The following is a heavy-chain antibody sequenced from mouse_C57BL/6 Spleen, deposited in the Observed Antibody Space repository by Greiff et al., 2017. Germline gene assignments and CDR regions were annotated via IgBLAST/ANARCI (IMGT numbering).Heavy chain of an antibody. CDR1: GYTFTDYE. CDR3: TRGNYLFDY. Sequence: VKLQESGAELVRPGASVTLSCKASGYTFTDYEMHWVKQTPVHGLEWIGAIDPETGGTAYNQKFKGKAILTADKSSSTAYMELRSLTSEDSAVYYCTRGNYLFDYWGQGTTLTVSS. D-gene: IGHD2-1*01. J-gene: IGHJ2*01. CDR2: IDPETGGT. V-gene: IGHV1-15*01.